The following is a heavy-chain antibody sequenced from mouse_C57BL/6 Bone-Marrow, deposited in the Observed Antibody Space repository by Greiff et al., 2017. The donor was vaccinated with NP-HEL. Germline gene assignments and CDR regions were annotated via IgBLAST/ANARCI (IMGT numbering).Heavy chain of an antibody. CDR2: IYPGDGDT. Sequence: LYCLGQIYPGDGDTNYNGKFKDKASLTADKSSSTAYMQLSSLTSEDSAVYFCARGAYWGQGTLVTVSA. CDR3: ARGAY. V-gene: IGHV1-80*01. J-gene: IGHJ3*01.